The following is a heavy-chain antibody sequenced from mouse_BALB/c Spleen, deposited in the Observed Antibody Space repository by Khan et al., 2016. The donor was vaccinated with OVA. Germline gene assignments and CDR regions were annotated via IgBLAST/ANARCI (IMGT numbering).Heavy chain of an antibody. V-gene: IGHV1S41*01. J-gene: IGHJ4*01. CDR1: GYTFTSYW. CDR3: ARDRYYYGSILDALDY. CDR2: IAPGSDIT. D-gene: IGHD1-1*01. Sequence: DLVKPGASVKLSCKASGYTFTSYWINWIQQRPGQGLEWIGRIAPGSDITSYNYMFTGKATLTVDTSSCTAYIQLSSLSSEASAVYFCARDRYYYGSILDALDYWGQGTSVTVSS.